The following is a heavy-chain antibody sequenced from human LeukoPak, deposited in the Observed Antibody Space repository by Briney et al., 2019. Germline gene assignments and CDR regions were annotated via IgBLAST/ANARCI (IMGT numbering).Heavy chain of an antibody. CDR3: ARDYYTSGSH. D-gene: IGHD3-10*01. V-gene: IGHV3-21*01. CDR1: GFTFSAYS. J-gene: IGHJ4*02. CDR2: ISSSSSYI. Sequence: GGSLRLSCAASGFTFSAYSMNWVRQAPGKGLEWVSSISSSSSYIYYADSVKGRFTISRDNGKNSLYLQMNSLRAEDTALYYCARDYYTSGSHWGQGTLVIVSS.